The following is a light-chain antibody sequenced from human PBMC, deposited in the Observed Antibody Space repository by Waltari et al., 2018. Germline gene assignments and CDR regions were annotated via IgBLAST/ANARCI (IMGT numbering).Light chain of an antibody. CDR2: EAT. Sequence: QSALTQPASLSGSPGQSITISCAGTKNDIGTYNFVSWFQQFPGQAPKLIVSEATKRPSGVSYRFSGSKSGNTAPLTISGLQAEDEADYYCCSYAGGSRVIFGGGTKLTVL. J-gene: IGLJ2*01. CDR1: KNDIGTYNF. V-gene: IGLV2-23*01. CDR3: CSYAGGSRVI.